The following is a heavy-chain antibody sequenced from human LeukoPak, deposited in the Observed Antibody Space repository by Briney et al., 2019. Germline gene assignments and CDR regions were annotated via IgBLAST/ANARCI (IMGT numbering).Heavy chain of an antibody. V-gene: IGHV1-24*01. CDR1: GYTFTGYY. J-gene: IGHJ4*02. D-gene: IGHD3-22*01. CDR2: FDPEDGET. CDR3: ATGGVTRTYYYDSFYFDY. Sequence: GASVKVSCKASGYTFTGYYMHWVRQAPGKGLEWMGGFDPEDGETIYAQKFQGRVTMTEDTSTDTAYMELSSLRSEDTAVYYCATGGVTRTYYYDSFYFDYWGQGTLVTVSS.